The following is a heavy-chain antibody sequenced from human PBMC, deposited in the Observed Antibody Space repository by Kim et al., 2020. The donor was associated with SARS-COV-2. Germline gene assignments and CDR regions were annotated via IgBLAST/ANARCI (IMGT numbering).Heavy chain of an antibody. Sequence: GGSLRLSCAASGFTFSSYAMHWVRQAPGKGLERVAVISYDGSNKYYADSVKGRFTISRDNSKNTLYLQMNSLRAEDTAVYYCARERQWGLLGGWFDPWGQGTLVTVSS. J-gene: IGHJ5*02. CDR3: ARERQWGLLGGWFDP. CDR2: ISYDGSNK. D-gene: IGHD1-26*01. CDR1: GFTFSSYA. V-gene: IGHV3-30*04.